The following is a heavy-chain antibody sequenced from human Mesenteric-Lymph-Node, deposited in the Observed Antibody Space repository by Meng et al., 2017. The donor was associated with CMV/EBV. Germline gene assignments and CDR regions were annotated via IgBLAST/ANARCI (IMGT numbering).Heavy chain of an antibody. CDR3: ARAGGAYCTTTSCLVY. J-gene: IGHJ4*02. V-gene: IGHV5-51*01. D-gene: IGHD2-2*01. Sequence: GESLKISCKGTGYNFTSHWIAWVRQMPGKGLEWMGIIYPGDSDTRYSPSFQGQVTISADKSISTASLQWSRLKASDTAMYYCARAGGAYCTTTSCLVYWGQGTLVTVSS. CDR1: GYNFTSHW. CDR2: IYPGDSDT.